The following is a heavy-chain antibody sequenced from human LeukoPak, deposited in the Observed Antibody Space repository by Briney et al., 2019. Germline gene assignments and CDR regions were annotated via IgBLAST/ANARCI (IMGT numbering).Heavy chain of an antibody. CDR3: NGADY. V-gene: IGHV3-23*01. CDR2: INDSGGRT. J-gene: IGHJ4*02. Sequence: PGGSLRLSCAASGFTFSNYDMGWVRQAPGKGLEWVSTINDSGGRTHYADSVKGRFTISRDNSKNTLYLQMKSLRAEDTAVYYCNGADYWGQGSLGTVSS. CDR1: GFTFSNYD.